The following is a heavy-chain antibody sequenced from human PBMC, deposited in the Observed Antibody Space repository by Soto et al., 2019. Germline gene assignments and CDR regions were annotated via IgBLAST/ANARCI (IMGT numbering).Heavy chain of an antibody. CDR3: ARDPGLTMIVRRGFDI. D-gene: IGHD3-22*01. Sequence: GGSLRLSCAASGFTFSDYAMHWVRQAPGKGLEWVAVISYDGSNRFYADSVKGRFTISRDNSKNTLYLQMNSLRAEDTAVYSCARDPGLTMIVRRGFDIWGQGTMVTVSS. CDR2: ISYDGSNR. V-gene: IGHV3-30-3*01. CDR1: GFTFSDYA. J-gene: IGHJ3*02.